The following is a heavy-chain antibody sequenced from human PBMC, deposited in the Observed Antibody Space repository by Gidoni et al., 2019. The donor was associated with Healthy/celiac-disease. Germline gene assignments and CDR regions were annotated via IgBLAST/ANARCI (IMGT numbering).Heavy chain of an antibody. CDR1: GGTFSSYA. D-gene: IGHD6-19*01. J-gene: IGHJ4*02. CDR3: ARDGIAVAGTGYYFDY. CDR2: IIPIFGTA. V-gene: IGHV1-69*06. Sequence: QVQLVQSGAEVKKPGSSVKVSCKASGGTFSSYAISWVRQAPGQGLEWVGGIIPIFGTANYAQKFQGRVTITADKSTSTAYMELSSLRSEDTAVYYCARDGIAVAGTGYYFDYWGQGTLVTVSS.